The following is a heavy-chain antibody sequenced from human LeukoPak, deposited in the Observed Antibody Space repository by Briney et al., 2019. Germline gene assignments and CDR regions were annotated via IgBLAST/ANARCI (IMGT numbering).Heavy chain of an antibody. Sequence: PGGSLRLSCAASGFTFSSYSMNWVRQAPGKGLEWVSSISSSSSYIYYADSVKGRFTISRDNAKNSLYLQMNSLRAEDTAVYYCARDNPYYYYYYMDVWGKGTTVTVSS. CDR2: ISSSSSYI. CDR1: GFTFSSYS. CDR3: ARDNPYYYYYYMDV. J-gene: IGHJ6*03. V-gene: IGHV3-21*01.